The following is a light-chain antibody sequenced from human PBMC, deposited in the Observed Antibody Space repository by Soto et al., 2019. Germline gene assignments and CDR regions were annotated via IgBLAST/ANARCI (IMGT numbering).Light chain of an antibody. J-gene: IGKJ4*01. CDR1: QTITNY. V-gene: IGKV1-39*01. Sequence: EIQMTQSPSSLSASVGDRVTITCRARQTITNYLNWYQQKPGKTPKLLFYHASNLQTRVPSRFSGSGSGTDFTLTITRLQPEDFATYFCHQTYSHPLTFGGGTKMEIK. CDR3: HQTYSHPLT. CDR2: HAS.